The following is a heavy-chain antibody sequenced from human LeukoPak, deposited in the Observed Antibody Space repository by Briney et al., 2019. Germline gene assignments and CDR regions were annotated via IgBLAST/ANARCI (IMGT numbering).Heavy chain of an antibody. D-gene: IGHD3-10*01. CDR1: GFTFSNYG. V-gene: IGHV3-7*03. CDR2: IKQDGSEK. Sequence: GGSLRLSCTASGFTFSNYGMHWVRQAPGKGLEWVANIKQDGSEKYYVDSVKGRFTISRDNAKNSLYLQMNSLRAEDTAVYYCARAHGSGKLWGQGTLVTVSS. CDR3: ARAHGSGKL. J-gene: IGHJ4*02.